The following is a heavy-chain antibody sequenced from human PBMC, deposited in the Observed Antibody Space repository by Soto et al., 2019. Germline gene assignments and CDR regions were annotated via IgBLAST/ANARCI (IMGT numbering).Heavy chain of an antibody. D-gene: IGHD3-22*01. CDR1: GGTFSSYA. J-gene: IGHJ3*02. CDR2: IIPIFGTA. CDR3: ARDPNGPTYYYDSSGYLGAFDI. V-gene: IGHV1-69*13. Sequence: ASVKVSCKASGGTFSSYAISWVRQAPGQGLEWMGGIIPIFGTANYAQKFQGRVTITADESTSTAYMELSSLRSEDTAVYYCARDPNGPTYYYDSSGYLGAFDIWGQGTMVTVS.